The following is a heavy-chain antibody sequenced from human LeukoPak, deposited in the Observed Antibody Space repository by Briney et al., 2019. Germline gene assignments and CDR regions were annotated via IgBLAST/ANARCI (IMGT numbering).Heavy chain of an antibody. V-gene: IGHV1-69*13. CDR1: GGTFSTFA. Sequence: ASVKLSCKISGGTFSTFAISWVRQAPGQGLEWIGAIIPLFGPAHYAQRFQGRVTITADESTSTASMEVRRLASEDTAVYFCARVSRALTMIAPFDHWGQGNLVTVSS. CDR2: IIPLFGPA. J-gene: IGHJ4*02. D-gene: IGHD3-22*01. CDR3: ARVSRALTMIAPFDH.